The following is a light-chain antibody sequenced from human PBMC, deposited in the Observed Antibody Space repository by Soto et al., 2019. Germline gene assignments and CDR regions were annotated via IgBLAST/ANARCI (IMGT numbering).Light chain of an antibody. CDR2: DAS. V-gene: IGKV3-11*01. CDR1: QSVSSY. CDR3: QQRIKWPPT. J-gene: IGKJ3*01. Sequence: EIVLTQSPATLSLSPGERDTLSCRASQSVSSYLAWYQQKPGQAPRLLIYDASNRATRIPARFSGSGSGTDFTLIISSLVPEDSAIYYCQQRIKWPPTFGPVTKV.